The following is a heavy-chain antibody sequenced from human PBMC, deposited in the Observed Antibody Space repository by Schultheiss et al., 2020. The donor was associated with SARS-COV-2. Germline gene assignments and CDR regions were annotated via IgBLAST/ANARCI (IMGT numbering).Heavy chain of an antibody. V-gene: IGHV3-23*01. Sequence: GGSLRLSCAASGFTFSSYAMSWVRQAPGKGLEWVSAISGSGGSTYYADSVKGRFTISRDNSKNTLYLQMNSLRAEDTAVYYCAKDSGIAAAGIRYYYYGMDVWGQGTTVTVSS. CDR3: AKDSGIAAAGIRYYYYGMDV. CDR2: ISGSGGST. J-gene: IGHJ6*02. CDR1: GFTFSSYA. D-gene: IGHD6-13*01.